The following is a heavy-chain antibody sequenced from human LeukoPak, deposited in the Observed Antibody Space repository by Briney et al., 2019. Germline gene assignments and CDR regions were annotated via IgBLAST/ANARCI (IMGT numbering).Heavy chain of an antibody. CDR1: GGSISSSSYY. CDR3: ARLDYGGHYFDY. Sequence: PSETLSLTCTVSGGSISSSSYYWGWIRQPPGKGLEWIGNIYYSGTTYYNSSLTSRVIISVDTSNNQFSLKLSSVTAADTAIYYCARLDYGGHYFDYWGQGTLVTVSS. V-gene: IGHV4-39*01. J-gene: IGHJ4*02. D-gene: IGHD4-17*01. CDR2: IYYSGTT.